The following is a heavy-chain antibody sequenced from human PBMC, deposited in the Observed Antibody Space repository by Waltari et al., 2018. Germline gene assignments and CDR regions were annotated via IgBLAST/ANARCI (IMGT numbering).Heavy chain of an antibody. J-gene: IGHJ4*02. Sequence: QVQLQESGSGLVKPSETLSLTCTVPGDSVSNYYWSWIRQPPGKGLEWIGYIYNSEYTNYNPSLKSRVTISADTSKKQFSLKLRFVTAADAAVYYCARHSPSDDWGQGTLVTISS. V-gene: IGHV4-59*08. CDR3: ARHSPSDD. CDR2: IYNSEYT. CDR1: GDSVSNYY.